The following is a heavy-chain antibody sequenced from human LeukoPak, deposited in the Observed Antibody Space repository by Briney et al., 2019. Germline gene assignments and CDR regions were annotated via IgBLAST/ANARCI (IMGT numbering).Heavy chain of an antibody. Sequence: GGSLRLSCAASGFTFSNYWMNWVRQAPGKGLEWVANIKEDGSEKYYVDSVKGRFPISRDNAKNSLYLQMDSLRAEDTAVYYCARDSQHLNFDHWGQGTLVTVSS. CDR2: IKEDGSEK. J-gene: IGHJ4*02. V-gene: IGHV3-7*04. D-gene: IGHD3-3*02. CDR1: GFTFSNYW. CDR3: ARDSQHLNFDH.